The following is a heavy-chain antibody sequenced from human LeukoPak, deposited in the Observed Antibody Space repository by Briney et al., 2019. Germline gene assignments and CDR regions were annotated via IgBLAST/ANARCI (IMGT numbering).Heavy chain of an antibody. V-gene: IGHV3-21*01. CDR1: GFTFSSYS. J-gene: IGHJ4*02. CDR2: ISSSSSYI. Sequence: PGGSLRLSCAASGFTFSSYSMNWVRQAPGKGLEWVSSISSSSSYIYYADSAKGRFTISRDNAKNSLHLQMNSLRAEDTAVYYCARADNYDIFDYWGQGTLVTVSS. CDR3: ARADNYDIFDY. D-gene: IGHD3-9*01.